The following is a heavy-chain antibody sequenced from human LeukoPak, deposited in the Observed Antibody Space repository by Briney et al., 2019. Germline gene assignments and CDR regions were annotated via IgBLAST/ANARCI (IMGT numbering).Heavy chain of an antibody. CDR2: VNGDGSST. CDR1: GFTFSTYW. J-gene: IGHJ4*02. V-gene: IGHV3-74*01. D-gene: IGHD6-13*01. Sequence: QPGGSLRLSCAASGFTFSTYWMHWVRQAPGKGLVWVSRVNGDGSSTNYADSVKGRFTISRDNAKNTLYLQMNSLRAEDTAVYYCARDGMAAVDFDYWGQGILVTVSS. CDR3: ARDGMAAVDFDY.